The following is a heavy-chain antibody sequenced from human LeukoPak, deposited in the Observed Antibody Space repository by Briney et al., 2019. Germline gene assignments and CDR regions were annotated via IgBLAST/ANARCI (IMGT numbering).Heavy chain of an antibody. CDR2: ISWNSGSI. CDR1: GFTFDDYA. V-gene: IGHV3-9*01. CDR3: AKGLEGALFDY. D-gene: IGHD3-3*01. Sequence: PGRSLRLSCAASGFTFDDYAMHWVRHAPGKGLEWVSGISWNSGSIDYADSVKGRFTISRDNAKNSLYLQMNSLRAEDTALYYCAKGLEGALFDYWGQGTLVTVSS. J-gene: IGHJ4*02.